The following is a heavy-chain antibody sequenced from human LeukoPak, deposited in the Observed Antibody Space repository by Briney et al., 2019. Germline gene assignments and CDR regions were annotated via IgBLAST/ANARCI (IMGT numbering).Heavy chain of an antibody. D-gene: IGHD3-22*01. V-gene: IGHV1-69*04. J-gene: IGHJ6*02. CDR3: ARDRLYYGMDV. Sequence: SVKVSCKASGGTFSSYAISWVRQAPGQGLEWMGRINPILGIANYAQKFQGRVTITADKSTSTAYMELSSLRSEDTAVYYCARDRLYYGMDVWGQGTTVTVSS. CDR2: INPILGIA. CDR1: GGTFSSYA.